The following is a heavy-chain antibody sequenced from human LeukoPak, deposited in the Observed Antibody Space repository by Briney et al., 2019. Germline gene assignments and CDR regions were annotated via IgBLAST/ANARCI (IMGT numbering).Heavy chain of an antibody. CDR3: ARGPTTVYDSLTGYYYFDD. J-gene: IGHJ4*02. Sequence: SETLSLTCTVSGGSISSGGYYWSWIRQHPGKGLEWIGYIYYSGSTYYNPSLKSRVTISVDTSKNQLFLKLSSVTAADTAVYYCARGPTTVYDSLTGYYYFDDWGQGTLVTVSS. CDR2: IYYSGST. CDR1: GGSISSGGYY. V-gene: IGHV4-31*03. D-gene: IGHD3-9*01.